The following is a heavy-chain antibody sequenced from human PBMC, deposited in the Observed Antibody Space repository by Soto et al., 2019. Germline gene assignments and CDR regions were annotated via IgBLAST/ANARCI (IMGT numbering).Heavy chain of an antibody. CDR3: AREPLRFRAFDI. V-gene: IGHV3-33*01. Sequence: QVQLVESGGGVVQPGRSLRLSCAASGFTFSSYGMHWVRQAPGKGLEWVAVIWYDGSNKYYADSVKGRFTISRDNSKNTLYLQMNSLRAEDTAVYYCAREPLRFRAFDIWGQGTMVNVSS. CDR1: GFTFSSYG. CDR2: IWYDGSNK. D-gene: IGHD3-3*01. J-gene: IGHJ3*02.